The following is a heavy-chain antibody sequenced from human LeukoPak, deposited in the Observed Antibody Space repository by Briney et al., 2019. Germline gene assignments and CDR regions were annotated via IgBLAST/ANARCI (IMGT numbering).Heavy chain of an antibody. CDR2: INPSGGST. V-gene: IGHV1-46*01. CDR1: GYTFTSYG. J-gene: IGHJ5*02. Sequence: ASVKVSCKASGYTFTSYGISWVRQAPGQGLEWMGIINPSGGSTSYAQKFQGRVTMTRDMSTSTVYMELSSLRSEDTAVYYCARRTLDAWGQGTLVTVSS. CDR3: ARRTLDA.